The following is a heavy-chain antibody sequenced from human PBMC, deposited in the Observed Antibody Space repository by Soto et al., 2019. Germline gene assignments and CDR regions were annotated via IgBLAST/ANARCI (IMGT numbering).Heavy chain of an antibody. V-gene: IGHV4-34*01. CDR3: ARAALAARPGYYYGMDV. J-gene: IGHJ6*02. D-gene: IGHD6-6*01. CDR1: GGSFSGYY. Sequence: QVQLQQWGAGLLKPSETLSLTCAVYGGSFSGYYWSWIRQPPGKGLEWIGEINHSGSTNYNPSLKSRVTISVDKSKNQFSLKLSSVTAADTAVYYCARAALAARPGYYYGMDVWGQGTTVTVSS. CDR2: INHSGST.